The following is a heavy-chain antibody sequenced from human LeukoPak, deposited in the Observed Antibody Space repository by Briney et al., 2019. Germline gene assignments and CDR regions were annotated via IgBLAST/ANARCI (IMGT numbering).Heavy chain of an antibody. CDR3: ARDWGYYYGSGRKYYYYGMDV. V-gene: IGHV4-59*01. CDR2: IYYSGST. J-gene: IGHJ6*02. CDR1: GGSISSYY. D-gene: IGHD3-10*01. Sequence: SETLSPTCTVSGGSISSYYWSWIRQPPGKGLEWIGYIYYSGSTNYNPSLKSRVTISVDTSKNQFSLKLSSVTAADTAAYYCARDWGYYYGSGRKYYYYGMDVWGQGTTVTVSS.